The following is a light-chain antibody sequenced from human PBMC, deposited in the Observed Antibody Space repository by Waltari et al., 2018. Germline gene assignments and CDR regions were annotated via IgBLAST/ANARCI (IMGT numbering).Light chain of an antibody. CDR3: QQYHRAPLT. Sequence: IALTQSPESLALPLGARATINCKSSQSDFARSNNKKNLAWYQKRPVRPPKLLICWADARESGVPGRFSGSGSGTDCTLRIDNLQAEDVARDYWQQYHRAPLTVGGGTKVEIK. CDR2: WAD. J-gene: IGKJ4*01. CDR1: QSDFARSNNKKN. V-gene: IGKV4-1*01.